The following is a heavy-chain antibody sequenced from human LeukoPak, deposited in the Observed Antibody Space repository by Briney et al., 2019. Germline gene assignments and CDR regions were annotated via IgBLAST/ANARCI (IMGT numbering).Heavy chain of an antibody. D-gene: IGHD5-18*01. J-gene: IGHJ4*02. CDR1: GFTFSTYN. Sequence: GGSLRLSCAASGFTFSTYNMNWVRQAPGKGLEWVSSITSTSSYMYYADSVKGRFTISRDNAQNSLYLHMSSLRAEDTAVYYCARDLSGVAGYTYGRGIDYWGQGTLVTVSS. V-gene: IGHV3-21*01. CDR2: ITSTSSYM. CDR3: ARDLSGVAGYTYGRGIDY.